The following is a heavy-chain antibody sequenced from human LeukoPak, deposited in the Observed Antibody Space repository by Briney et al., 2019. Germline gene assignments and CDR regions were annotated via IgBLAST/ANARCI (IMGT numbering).Heavy chain of an antibody. J-gene: IGHJ4*02. V-gene: IGHV4-39*01. CDR3: ATLYGSGSWYFDY. D-gene: IGHD3-10*01. Sequence: PSEILSLTCTVSGGSISSSSYYWGWIRQPPGKGLEWIGSIYYSGSTYYNPSLKSRVTISVDTSKNQFSLKLSSVTAADTAVYYCATLYGSGSWYFDYWGQGTLVTVSS. CDR1: GGSISSSSYY. CDR2: IYYSGST.